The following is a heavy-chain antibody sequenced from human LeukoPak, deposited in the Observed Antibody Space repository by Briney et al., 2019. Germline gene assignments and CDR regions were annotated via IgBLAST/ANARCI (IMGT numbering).Heavy chain of an antibody. V-gene: IGHV1-18*01. CDR1: GYPRGTYA. CDR2: ISTSNGHA. D-gene: IGHD1-1*01. Sequence: ASVKISCKASGYPRGTYAITWVRQAPGQGLEWMGWISTSNGHADYAHKFQDRVTMTTDSSTNTAYMELQSLRSDDTAVYYRAGPGNFYYDSWGRGTPVTVSS. CDR3: AGPGNFYYDS. J-gene: IGHJ4*02.